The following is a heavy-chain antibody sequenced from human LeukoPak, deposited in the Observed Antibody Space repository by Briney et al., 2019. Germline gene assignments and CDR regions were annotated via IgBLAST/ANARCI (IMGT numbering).Heavy chain of an antibody. CDR2: VSSDVSNK. CDR1: GFTFSSYG. D-gene: IGHD3-10*01. CDR3: VKVAKYYYGSETYYFFEH. Sequence: GGSLRLSCAASGFTFSSYGMHWVRQAPGKGLEWVGLVSSDVSNKYYADSVKGRFTISRDNAKNSLDLQMNSLRVEDTGIYYCVKVAKYYYGSETYYFFEHWGQGTPVTASS. V-gene: IGHV3-30*18. J-gene: IGHJ4*02.